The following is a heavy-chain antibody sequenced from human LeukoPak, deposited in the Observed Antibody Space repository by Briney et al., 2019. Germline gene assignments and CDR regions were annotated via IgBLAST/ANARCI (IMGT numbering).Heavy chain of an antibody. CDR1: GGTFSNYA. CDR2: IIPIFGTA. J-gene: IGHJ5*02. Sequence: SVKVSCKASGGTFSNYAISWVRQAPGQGLEWMGGIIPIFGTANYAQKFRGRVTITADKSTRTAYMELSSLRSEDTAVYYCARGGIAVAGIDFRWFDPWGQGTLVTVSS. D-gene: IGHD6-19*01. V-gene: IGHV1-69*06. CDR3: ARGGIAVAGIDFRWFDP.